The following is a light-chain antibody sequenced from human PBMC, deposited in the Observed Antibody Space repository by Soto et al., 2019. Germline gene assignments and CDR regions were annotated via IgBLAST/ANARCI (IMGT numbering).Light chain of an antibody. CDR1: QSVSSN. V-gene: IGKV3-15*01. J-gene: IGKJ1*01. Sequence: EIVMTQSPATLSVSPGERATLSCRASQSVSSNLAWYQQKPGQAPRILIYGASTRATGIPARFSGSGSGTVFPLTISSMKSEYFAVYYCQQYNNWWTFGQGTKVDIK. CDR3: QQYNNWWT. CDR2: GAS.